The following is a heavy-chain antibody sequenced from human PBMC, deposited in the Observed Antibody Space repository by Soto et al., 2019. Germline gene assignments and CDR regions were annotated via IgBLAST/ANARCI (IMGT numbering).Heavy chain of an antibody. CDR2: IVPIYRTA. Sequence: ASVKVSCKASGGTFSSYRINWVRQAPGQGLEWVGGIVPIYRTADYAQKFQGRVTITADESARTSYMELRSLESQDTAVYYCVRDSGAKLSSSWGQGTLVTVSS. D-gene: IGHD6-13*01. CDR3: VRDSGAKLSSS. CDR1: GGTFSSYR. V-gene: IGHV1-69*13. J-gene: IGHJ4*02.